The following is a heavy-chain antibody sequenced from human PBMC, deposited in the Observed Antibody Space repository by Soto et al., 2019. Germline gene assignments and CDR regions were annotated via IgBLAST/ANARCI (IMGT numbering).Heavy chain of an antibody. J-gene: IGHJ3*02. CDR1: GFTFSRFG. Sequence: EVQLLESGGGLVQPGGSLRLSCVASGFTFSRFGMSWVRQAPGEGLEWVSGISWNSGSIGYADSVKGRFTISRDNAKNSLYLQMNSLRAEDTALYYCAKEQYYYDSSGYRPLGAFDIWGQGTMVTVSS. CDR2: ISWNSGSI. V-gene: IGHV3-9*01. CDR3: AKEQYYYDSSGYRPLGAFDI. D-gene: IGHD3-22*01.